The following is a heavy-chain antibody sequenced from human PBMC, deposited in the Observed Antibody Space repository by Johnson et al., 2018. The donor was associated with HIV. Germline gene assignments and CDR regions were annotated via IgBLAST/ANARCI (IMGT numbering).Heavy chain of an antibody. CDR2: ISYDGSNK. Sequence: VQLVESGGGVVQPGTSLRLSSAASALTFSHSPMHWVRQAPGKGLEWVAVISYDGSNKYYADSVKGLFTISKDNSKNTLYLQMNSLRAEGTAVYYCAKEYSAPYGDYDGDSFDIWGQGTMVTVSS. J-gene: IGHJ3*02. V-gene: IGHV3-30*04. CDR1: ALTFSHSP. D-gene: IGHD4-17*01. CDR3: AKEYSAPYGDYDGDSFDI.